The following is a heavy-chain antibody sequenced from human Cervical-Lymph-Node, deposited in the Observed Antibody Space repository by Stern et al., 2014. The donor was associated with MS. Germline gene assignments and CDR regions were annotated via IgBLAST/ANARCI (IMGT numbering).Heavy chain of an antibody. Sequence: VQLEESGPGLVKPSETLSLTCLISGGSISTYYWSWVRQPPGKGLEWIGYIYYSGNTNYNPSLKSRVAMSVDTSKHQFSLKLGPVAAADTAVYYCARDDGYSGYDSWGQGTLVTVSS. CDR3: ARDDGYSGYDS. CDR2: IYYSGNT. J-gene: IGHJ4*02. V-gene: IGHV4-59*01. D-gene: IGHD5-12*01. CDR1: GGSISTYY.